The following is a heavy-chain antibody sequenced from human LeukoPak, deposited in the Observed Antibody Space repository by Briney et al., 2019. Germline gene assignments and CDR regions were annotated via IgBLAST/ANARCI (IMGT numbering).Heavy chain of an antibody. D-gene: IGHD3-3*01. J-gene: IGHJ4*02. CDR3: ARAPREWLLGYYFDY. CDR2: IKHDGSEE. CDR1: GFTFSNAW. Sequence: GSLRLSCAASGFTFSNAWMSWVRQAPGKGLEWVANIKHDGSEEYYVDSVKGRFAISRDNAKNSLYLQMNSLRAEDTAVYYCARAPREWLLGYYFDYWGQGTLVTVSS. V-gene: IGHV3-7*01.